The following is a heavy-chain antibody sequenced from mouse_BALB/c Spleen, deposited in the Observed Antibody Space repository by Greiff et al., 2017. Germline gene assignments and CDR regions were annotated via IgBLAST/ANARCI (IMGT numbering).Heavy chain of an antibody. CDR3: ARSGTRQGAMDY. D-gene: IGHD6-1*01. CDR1: GHSFTGYF. J-gene: IGHJ4*01. Sequence: EVQLVESGPELVKPGASVKISCKASGHSFTGYFMNWVMQSHGKSLEWIGRINPYNGDTFYNQKFKGKATLTVDKSSSTAHMELRSLASEDSAVYYCARSGTRQGAMDYWGQGTSVTVSS. CDR2: INPYNGDT. V-gene: IGHV1-20*02.